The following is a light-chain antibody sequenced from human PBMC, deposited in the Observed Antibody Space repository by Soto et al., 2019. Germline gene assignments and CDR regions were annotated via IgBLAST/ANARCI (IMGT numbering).Light chain of an antibody. J-gene: IGLJ3*02. V-gene: IGLV2-8*01. CDR2: DVS. CDR1: ISDVGVYDY. CDR3: SSCSGDSHCV. Sequence: QSALTQPPSASGSPGQSVTISCTVTISDVGVYDYVSWYQQHPGKAPKLKIFDVSQRPSGVPDRFSGSKSGKTASLTVSGLQAEDEATHFCSSCSGDSHCVFGGGTKVTVL.